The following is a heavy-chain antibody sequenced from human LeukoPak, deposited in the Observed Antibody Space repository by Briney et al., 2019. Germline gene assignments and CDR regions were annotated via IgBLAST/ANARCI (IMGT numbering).Heavy chain of an antibody. CDR1: GGSFSGYY. CDR2: INHSGGT. D-gene: IGHD3-16*02. Sequence: SETLSLTCAVYGGSFSGYYWSWIRQPPGKGLEWIEEINHSGGTNYNPSLKSRVTISVDTSKNQLSLNLSSVTAADTAVYYCARGHSIIVYWGQGTLVTVSS. CDR3: ARGHSIIVY. V-gene: IGHV4-34*01. J-gene: IGHJ4*02.